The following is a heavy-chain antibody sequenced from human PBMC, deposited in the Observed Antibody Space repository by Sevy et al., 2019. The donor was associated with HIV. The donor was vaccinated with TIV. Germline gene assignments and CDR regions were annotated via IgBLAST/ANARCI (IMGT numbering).Heavy chain of an antibody. CDR2: IYTSGST. V-gene: IGHV4-4*07. J-gene: IGHJ6*02. D-gene: IGHD3-3*01. CDR1: GGSISSYY. Sequence: SETLSLTCTVSGGSISSYYWSWIRQPAGKGLEWIGRIYTSGSTNYNPSLKSRFTMTVDTSKNQFSLKLSSVTAAEPAVYAGAREVGRFIDSRDPGYYGMDVWGQGTTVTVSS. CDR3: AREVGRFIDSRDPGYYGMDV.